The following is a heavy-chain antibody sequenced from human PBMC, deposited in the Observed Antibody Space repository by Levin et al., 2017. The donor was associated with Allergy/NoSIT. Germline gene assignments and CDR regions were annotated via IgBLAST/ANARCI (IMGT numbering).Heavy chain of an antibody. J-gene: IGHJ6*03. Sequence: KGLEWVANIKQDGSDKYYVDSVKGRFTISRDNAKNSLFLQMNSLGAEDTAVYYCARDNPNFYYYMDVWGKGTTVTVSS. CDR2: IKQDGSDK. V-gene: IGHV3-7*01. CDR3: ARDNPNFYYYMDV.